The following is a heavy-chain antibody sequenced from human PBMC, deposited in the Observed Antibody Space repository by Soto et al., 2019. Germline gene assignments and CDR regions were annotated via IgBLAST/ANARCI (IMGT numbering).Heavy chain of an antibody. J-gene: IGHJ6*03. CDR2: ISNSGITK. CDR1: GFTFSDYY. CDR3: ARALHQMLSHNSYNHYMDF. V-gene: IGHV3-11*01. Sequence: QVQLVESGGDLVKPGGSLTLSCVASGFTFSDYYMTWIRQAPGAGLEYISYISNSGITKFYADSVKGRFTISRDNGKNSLYLQINRLRPEDPAVYYCARALHQMLSHNSYNHYMDFW. D-gene: IGHD2-2*01.